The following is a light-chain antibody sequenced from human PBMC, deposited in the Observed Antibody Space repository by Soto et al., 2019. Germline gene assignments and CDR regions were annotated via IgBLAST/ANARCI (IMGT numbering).Light chain of an antibody. Sequence: EIVLTQSPATLSLSPGERATLSCRASQSVNSYLAWYQQKPGQAPRLLIYDASNRATGIPARFSGSGSGTDFTLTISSLEPEDFAVYYCQQYRTSPPMYTFGQGTKLEIK. V-gene: IGKV3-11*01. J-gene: IGKJ2*01. CDR3: QQYRTSPPMYT. CDR2: DAS. CDR1: QSVNSY.